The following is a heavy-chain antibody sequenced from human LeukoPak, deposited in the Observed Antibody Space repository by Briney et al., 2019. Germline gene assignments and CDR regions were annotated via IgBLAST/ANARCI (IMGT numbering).Heavy chain of an antibody. J-gene: IGHJ6*03. CDR2: IYSGGST. CDR3: ASLVGDSGYYYMDV. CDR1: GFTVSSNY. V-gene: IGHV3-53*01. D-gene: IGHD1-26*01. Sequence: GGSLRLSCAASGFTVSSNYVSWVRQAPGKGLEWVSVIYSGGSTYYADSVKGRFTISRDNSKNTLYLQMNSLRAEDTAVYYCASLVGDSGYYYMDVWGKGTTVTISS.